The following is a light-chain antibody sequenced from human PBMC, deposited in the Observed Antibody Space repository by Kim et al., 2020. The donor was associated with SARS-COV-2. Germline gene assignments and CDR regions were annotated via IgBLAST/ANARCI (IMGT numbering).Light chain of an antibody. Sequence: KGTISGTGSHSNIGAHYDVPWYQFLPGTAPKLLIHDNNNRPSWVPDRFSGSKSDTSASLAITGLQAEDEADYYCQSFDTSLNTVIFGGGTQLTVL. CDR3: QSFDTSLNTVI. J-gene: IGLJ2*01. CDR2: DNN. CDR1: HSNIGAHYD. V-gene: IGLV1-40*01.